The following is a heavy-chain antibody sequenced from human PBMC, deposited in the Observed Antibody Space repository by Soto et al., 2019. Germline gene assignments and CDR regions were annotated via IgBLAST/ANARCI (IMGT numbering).Heavy chain of an antibody. CDR1: GFTFSSYG. CDR2: ISYDGSNK. D-gene: IGHD6-25*01. Sequence: VGSLRLSCAGSGFTFSSYGMHWVRQAPGKGLEWVAVISYDGSNKYYADSVKGRFTISRDNSKNTLYLQMNSLRAEDTAVYYCAKLPTANYYYYGMDVWGQGTTVTVS. V-gene: IGHV3-30*18. CDR3: AKLPTANYYYYGMDV. J-gene: IGHJ6*02.